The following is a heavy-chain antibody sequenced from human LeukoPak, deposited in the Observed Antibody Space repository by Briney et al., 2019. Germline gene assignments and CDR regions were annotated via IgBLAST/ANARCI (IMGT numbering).Heavy chain of an antibody. Sequence: SETLSLTCTVSRYDINSVYYWGWIRQPPGEGLEWIGSIYHSGSTYYNASLKSRVTISMDTSRNKFSLNLNSVTAADTAVYYCARAGGYYGSGSFLDYWGQGLLVTVSS. CDR2: IYHSGST. V-gene: IGHV4-38-2*02. D-gene: IGHD3-10*01. CDR3: ARAGGYYGSGSFLDY. J-gene: IGHJ4*02. CDR1: RYDINSVYY.